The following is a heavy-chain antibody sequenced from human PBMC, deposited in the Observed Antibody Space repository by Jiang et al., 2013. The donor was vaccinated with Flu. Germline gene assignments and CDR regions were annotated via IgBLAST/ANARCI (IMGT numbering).Heavy chain of an antibody. J-gene: IGHJ4*02. D-gene: IGHD1-7*01. CDR2: INHSGST. V-gene: IGHV4-34*01. CDR3: ARQNWNYGPVDY. CDR1: GGSFSGYY. Sequence: TCAVYGGSFSGYYWSWIRQPPGKGLEWIGEINHSGSTNYNPSLKSRVTISVDTSKNQFSLKLSSVTAADTAVYYCARQNWNYGPVDYWGQGTLVTVSS.